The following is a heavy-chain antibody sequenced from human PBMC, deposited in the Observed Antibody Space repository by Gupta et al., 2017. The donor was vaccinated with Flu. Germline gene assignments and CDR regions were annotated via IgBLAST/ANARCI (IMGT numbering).Heavy chain of an antibody. V-gene: IGHV4-4*02. CDR1: GGSISSSNW. J-gene: IGHJ6*03. CDR3: ARMVNGRGSLYYYYYMDV. CDR2: IYHSGST. Sequence: QVQLQESGPGLVKPSGTLSLTCAVSGGSISSSNWWSWVRQPPGKGLEWIGEIYHSGSTNYNPSLKSRVTISVDKSKNQFSLKLSSVTAADTAVYYCARMVNGRGSLYYYYYMDVWGKGTTVTVSS. D-gene: IGHD5-18*01.